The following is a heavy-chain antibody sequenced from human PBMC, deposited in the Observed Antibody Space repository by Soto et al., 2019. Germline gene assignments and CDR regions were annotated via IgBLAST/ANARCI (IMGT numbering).Heavy chain of an antibody. J-gene: IGHJ4*02. CDR2: IKHDTSEA. V-gene: IGHV3-7*03. CDR1: GFKFSDYW. CDR3: ARDGLLFSGPYRPSRFDY. D-gene: IGHD3-16*02. Sequence: GGSLRLSCAASGFKFSDYWMSWVRQAPGKGLEWVGNIKHDTSEAHYADSVKGRFTITRDNIKNFLFLQMNGLRSDDTASYYCARDGLLFSGPYRPSRFDYWGLGTLVTVS.